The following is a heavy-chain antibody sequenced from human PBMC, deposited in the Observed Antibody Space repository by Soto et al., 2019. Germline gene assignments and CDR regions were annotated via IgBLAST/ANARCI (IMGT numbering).Heavy chain of an antibody. J-gene: IGHJ6*03. CDR1: GGSISSYY. CDR2: IYYSGST. D-gene: IGHD6-6*01. CDR3: AREFYSSSSRGYYYYYYMDV. V-gene: IGHV4-59*01. Sequence: PSETLSLTCTVSGGSISSYYWSWIRQPPGKGLEWIGYIYYSGSTNYNPSLKSRVTISVDTSKNQFSLKLSSVTAADTAVYYCAREFYSSSSRGYYYYYYMDVWGKGTTVTVSS.